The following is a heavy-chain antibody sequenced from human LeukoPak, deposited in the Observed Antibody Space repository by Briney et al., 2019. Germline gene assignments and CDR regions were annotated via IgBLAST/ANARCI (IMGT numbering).Heavy chain of an antibody. D-gene: IGHD2-2*01. CDR2: IKSKTDGETT. CDR1: GFTFSNAW. V-gene: IGHV3-15*01. J-gene: IGHJ3*02. Sequence: GGSLRLSCAASGFTFSNAWMSWVRQAPGKGLEWVGRIKSKTDGETTDYAAPVKGRFTISRDDSKNTLYLQMNSLKTEDTAVYYCTTGTPPGYCSSTSCYRGDAFDIWGQGTMVTVSS. CDR3: TTGTPPGYCSSTSCYRGDAFDI.